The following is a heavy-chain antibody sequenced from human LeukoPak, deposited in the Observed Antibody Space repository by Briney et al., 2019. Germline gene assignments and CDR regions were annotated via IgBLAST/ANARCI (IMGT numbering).Heavy chain of an antibody. D-gene: IGHD2-2*01. CDR3: ARGRLSTL. CDR2: MNPNGIAA. CDR1: GYPFSIYD. V-gene: IGHV1-8*01. J-gene: IGHJ4*02. Sequence: GASVKVSCKASGYPFSIYDANWVRQAAGQGLEWLGWMNPNGIAAGYSQKFQDRVTLTMDTSTSTAYLELSSLRSEDTAVYYCARGRLSTLWGQGTLVTVSS.